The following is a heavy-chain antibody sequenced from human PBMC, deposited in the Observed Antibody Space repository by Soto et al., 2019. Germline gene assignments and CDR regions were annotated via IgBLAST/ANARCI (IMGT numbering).Heavy chain of an antibody. J-gene: IGHJ6*02. CDR1: GYSFTSYW. Sequence: GESLKISCKGSGYSFTSYWIGWVRQMPGKGLEWMGIIYPGDSDTRYSPSFQGQVTISADKSISTAYLQWSSLKASDTAMYYCARSVVVVAATAAHYYYGMDVWGQGTTVTVSS. V-gene: IGHV5-51*01. CDR3: ARSVVVVAATAAHYYYGMDV. D-gene: IGHD2-15*01. CDR2: IYPGDSDT.